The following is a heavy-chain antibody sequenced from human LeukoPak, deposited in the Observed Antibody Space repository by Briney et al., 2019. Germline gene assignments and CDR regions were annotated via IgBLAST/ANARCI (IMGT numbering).Heavy chain of an antibody. Sequence: GGSLRLSCAASGFTITTYAVNWVRQAPGKGLEWVSGIGGGGTEYYADSVKGRSIISSDNSQNLVHLRMNSLTVEDTAVYYCARAQGALDYWGQGTLVTVSS. CDR3: ARAQGALDY. J-gene: IGHJ4*02. V-gene: IGHV3-23*01. CDR1: GFTITTYA. D-gene: IGHD1-26*01. CDR2: IGGGGTE.